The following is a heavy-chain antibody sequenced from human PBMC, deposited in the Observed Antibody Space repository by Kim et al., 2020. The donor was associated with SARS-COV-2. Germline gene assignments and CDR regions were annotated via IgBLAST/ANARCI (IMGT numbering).Heavy chain of an antibody. Sequence: SETLSLTCTVSGGSISSGGYYWSWIRQHPGKGLEWIGYIYYSGSTYYNPSLKSRVTISVDTSKNQFSLKLSSVTAADTAVYYCARDMVPALRGFDPWGQGTLVTVSS. D-gene: IGHD3-10*01. CDR3: ARDMVPALRGFDP. CDR1: GGSISSGGYY. V-gene: IGHV4-31*03. J-gene: IGHJ5*02. CDR2: IYYSGST.